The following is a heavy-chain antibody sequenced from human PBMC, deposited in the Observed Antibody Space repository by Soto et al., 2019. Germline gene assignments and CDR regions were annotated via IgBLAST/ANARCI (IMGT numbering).Heavy chain of an antibody. Sequence: VASVKVSCKASGYTFTGYYMHWVRQAPGQGLEWMGWINPNSGGTNYAQKFQGWVTMTRDTSISTAYMELSRLRSDDTAVYYCARDPTPYYYDSSGYPDPTFDYWGQGTLVTVSS. CDR3: ARDPTPYYYDSSGYPDPTFDY. J-gene: IGHJ4*02. CDR2: INPNSGGT. CDR1: GYTFTGYY. V-gene: IGHV1-2*04. D-gene: IGHD3-22*01.